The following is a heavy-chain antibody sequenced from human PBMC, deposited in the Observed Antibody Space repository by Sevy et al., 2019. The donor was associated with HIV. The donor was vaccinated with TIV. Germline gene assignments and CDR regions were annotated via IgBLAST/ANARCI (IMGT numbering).Heavy chain of an antibody. CDR3: AKERVYCSGGTCKPGGWFDP. J-gene: IGHJ5*02. CDR1: GYTFTGYY. D-gene: IGHD2-15*01. CDR2: INPNSGGT. V-gene: IGHV1-2*02. Sequence: ASVKVSCKASGYTFTGYYMHWVRQAPGQGLEWMGWINPNSGGTKYAQKVQGRVTMTRETSISTAYMKLSRLRSDDTAVYYCAKERVYCSGGTCKPGGWFDPWGQGTLVTVSS.